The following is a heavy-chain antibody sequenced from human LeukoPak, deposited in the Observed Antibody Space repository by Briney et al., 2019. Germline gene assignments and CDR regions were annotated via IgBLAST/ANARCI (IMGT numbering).Heavy chain of an antibody. D-gene: IGHD3-10*01. CDR1: GFPFSSYE. CDR2: IYSGGST. V-gene: IGHV3-53*01. CDR3: ARGPGKASFDY. Sequence: PGGSLRLSCVASGFPFSSYEMTWVRQAPGKGLEWVSVIYSGGSTYYADSVKGRFTIFRDKSNNTLYLQMDSLSAEDTAVYYCARGPGKASFDYWGQGTLVTVSS. J-gene: IGHJ4*02.